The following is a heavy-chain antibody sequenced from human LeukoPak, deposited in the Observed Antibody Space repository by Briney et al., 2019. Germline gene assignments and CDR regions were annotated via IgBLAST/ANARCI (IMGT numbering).Heavy chain of an antibody. CDR1: GCTFSSYA. CDR2: IIPIFGTA. Sequence: SVKVSCKASGCTFSSYAISWVRQAPGQGLEWMGGIIPIFGTANYAQKFQGRVTITADESTSTAYMELSSLRSEDTAVYYCAREEGYYDSSGYYPAPINYWGQGTLVTVSS. D-gene: IGHD3-22*01. V-gene: IGHV1-69*13. J-gene: IGHJ4*02. CDR3: AREEGYYDSSGYYPAPINY.